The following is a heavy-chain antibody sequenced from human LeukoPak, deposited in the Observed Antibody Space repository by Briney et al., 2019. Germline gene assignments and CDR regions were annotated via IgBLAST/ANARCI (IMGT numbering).Heavy chain of an antibody. CDR3: ARVLLWFGELSPDY. D-gene: IGHD3-10*01. J-gene: IGHJ4*02. Sequence: PGGSLRLSCAASGFTFSDYYMSWIRQAPGKGLEWVSYISSSGSTIYYADSVKGRFTISRDNAKNSLYLQMNSLRAEDTAVCYCARVLLWFGELSPDYWGQGTLVTVSS. CDR2: ISSSGSTI. V-gene: IGHV3-11*01. CDR1: GFTFSDYY.